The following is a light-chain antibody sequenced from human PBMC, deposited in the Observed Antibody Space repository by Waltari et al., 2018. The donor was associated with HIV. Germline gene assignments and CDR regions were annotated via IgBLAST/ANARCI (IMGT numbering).Light chain of an antibody. CDR2: KTS. Sequence: DVQMTQSPSTLSASVGDRDALTCRASQIINNWLAWYQQKPGRPPKLIIYKTSNLESGVPARFIGSGSGAEFTLTIDGLQPDDFATYFCQQYNSHSYTFGQGTRLDI. J-gene: IGKJ2*01. CDR3: QQYNSHSYT. CDR1: QIINNW. V-gene: IGKV1-5*03.